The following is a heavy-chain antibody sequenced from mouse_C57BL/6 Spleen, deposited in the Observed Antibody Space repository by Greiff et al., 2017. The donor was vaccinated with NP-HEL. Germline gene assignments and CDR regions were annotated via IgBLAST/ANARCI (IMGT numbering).Heavy chain of an antibody. CDR2: IDPEDGDT. CDR1: GFNIKDYY. D-gene: IGHD1-1*01. Sequence: DVKLVESGAELVRPGASVKLSCTASGFNIKDYYMHWVKQRPEQGLEWIGRIDPEDGDTAYNQKFKGKAILTADKSSSTAYMELRSLTSEDSAVYYCTRATTVVAPPDYWGQGTTLTVSS. V-gene: IGHV14-1*01. J-gene: IGHJ2*01. CDR3: TRATTVVAPPDY.